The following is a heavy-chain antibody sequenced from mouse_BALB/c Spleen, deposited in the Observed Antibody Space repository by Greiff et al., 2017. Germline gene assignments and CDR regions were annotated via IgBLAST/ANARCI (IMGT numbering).Heavy chain of an antibody. CDR1: GFTFSSYG. D-gene: IGHD1-1*01. CDR2: INSNGGST. J-gene: IGHJ4*01. Sequence: DVQLVESGGGLVQPGGSLKLSCAASGFTFSSYGMSWVRQTPDKRLELVATINSNGGSTYYPDSVKGRFTISRDNAKNTLYLQMTSLRSEDTAMYYCAIYYGSSYAMDYWGQGTSVTVSS. CDR3: AIYYGSSYAMDY. V-gene: IGHV5-6-3*01.